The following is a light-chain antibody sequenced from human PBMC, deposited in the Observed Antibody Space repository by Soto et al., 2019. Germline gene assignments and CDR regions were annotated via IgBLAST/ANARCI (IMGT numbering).Light chain of an antibody. CDR1: NIGSKS. V-gene: IGLV3-21*02. CDR3: QVWDSSSDHVV. CDR2: DDS. Sequence: SYELTQPPSVSVAPGPTARITCGGTNIGSKSVHWYQQKPGQAPVLGVYDDSDRPSGIPERFSGSNSGNTATLTISRVEAGDEADYYCQVWDSSSDHVVFGGGTKLTVL. J-gene: IGLJ2*01.